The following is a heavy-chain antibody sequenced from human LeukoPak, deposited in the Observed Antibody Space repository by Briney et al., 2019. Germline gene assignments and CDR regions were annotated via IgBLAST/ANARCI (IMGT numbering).Heavy chain of an antibody. V-gene: IGHV3-23*01. CDR1: GFTFSIFA. J-gene: IGHJ4*02. CDR3: AKDRTPDGFYSIDF. D-gene: IGHD5-24*01. CDR2: IIGNGGDI. Sequence: GGSLRLSCEASGFTFSIFAMNWVRQAPGKGLEWVSVIIGNGGDIHYADSVKGRFTISRDNSKNTLYLQMNKLRADDTAVYYCAKDRTPDGFYSIDFWGQGSLVTVSS.